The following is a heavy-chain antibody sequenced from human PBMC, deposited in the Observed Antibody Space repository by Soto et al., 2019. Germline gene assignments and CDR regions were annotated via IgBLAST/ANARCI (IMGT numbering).Heavy chain of an antibody. CDR1: GFTFSSYA. Sequence: GGSLRLSCAASGFTFSSYAMSWVRQAPGKGLEWVSAISGSGGSTYYAESVKGRFTISRDNSKNTLYLQMNSLRAEDTAVYYCARNYDFWSDSFYFDYWGQGTLVTVSS. D-gene: IGHD3-3*01. CDR2: ISGSGGST. J-gene: IGHJ4*02. V-gene: IGHV3-23*01. CDR3: ARNYDFWSDSFYFDY.